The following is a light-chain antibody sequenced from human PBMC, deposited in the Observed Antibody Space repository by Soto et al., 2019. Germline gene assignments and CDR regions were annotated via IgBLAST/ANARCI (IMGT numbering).Light chain of an antibody. Sequence: QSVLTQPPSASGTPGQRVTISCSGSSSNIGSNYVYWYQQLPGTAPKLLIYRNNQRPSGVPDRFSGSKSGTSASLAISGXXXXXXXXXYXAAWDDSLSGHWVFGGGTKVTVL. CDR3: AAWDDSLSGHWV. J-gene: IGLJ3*02. CDR2: RNN. V-gene: IGLV1-47*01. CDR1: SSNIGSNY.